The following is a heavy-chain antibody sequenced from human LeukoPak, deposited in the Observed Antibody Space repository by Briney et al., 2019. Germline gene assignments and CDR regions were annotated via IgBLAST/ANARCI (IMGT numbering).Heavy chain of an antibody. CDR1: GFTFSSYW. D-gene: IGHD2-15*01. Sequence: GGSLRLSCAASGFTFSSYWMSWVRQAPGKGLEWVANIKQDGSEKYYVDSVKGRFTISRDNAKNSLYLQMNSLRAEDTAVYYCARVPMVYCSGGSCQLDYWGQGTLVTVSS. V-gene: IGHV3-7*01. CDR2: IKQDGSEK. CDR3: ARVPMVYCSGGSCQLDY. J-gene: IGHJ4*02.